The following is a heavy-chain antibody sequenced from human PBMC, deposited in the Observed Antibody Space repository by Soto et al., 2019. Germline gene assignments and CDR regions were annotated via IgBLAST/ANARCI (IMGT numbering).Heavy chain of an antibody. CDR1: GFTFSSYW. Sequence: EVQLVESGGGLVQPGGSLRLSCAASGFTFSSYWMHWVRQAPGKGLVWVSRINSDGSSTSYADSVKGRFTIPRDNAKNTLYLQMNSLRAEDTAVYYCARESYDFWSGYYPDYWGQGTLVTVSS. J-gene: IGHJ4*02. CDR2: INSDGSST. CDR3: ARESYDFWSGYYPDY. V-gene: IGHV3-74*01. D-gene: IGHD3-3*01.